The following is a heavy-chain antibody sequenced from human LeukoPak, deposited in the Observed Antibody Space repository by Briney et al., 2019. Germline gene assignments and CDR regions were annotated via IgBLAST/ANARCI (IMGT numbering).Heavy chain of an antibody. V-gene: IGHV3-53*01. J-gene: IGHJ6*02. CDR1: GFSFNNYG. CDR2: IYSGGST. CDR3: ARRRADETYGDYELYYYGMDV. D-gene: IGHD4-17*01. Sequence: GGSLRLSCAASGFSFNNYGMSWVRQAPGKGLEWVSVIYSGGSTYYADSVKGRFTISRDNSKNTLYLQMNSLRAEDTAVYYCARRRADETYGDYELYYYGMDVWGQGTTVTVSS.